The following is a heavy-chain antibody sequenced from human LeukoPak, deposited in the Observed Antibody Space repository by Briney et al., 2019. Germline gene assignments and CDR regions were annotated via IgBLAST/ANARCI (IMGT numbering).Heavy chain of an antibody. CDR3: ARGLIYGSGSYNY. CDR1: GFTFSSYN. Sequence: PGGSLRLSCAASGFTFSSYNMNWVRQAPGKGLEWVSSISSSSSYIYYADSVKGRFTISRGNAKNSLYLQMNSLRAEDTAVYYCARGLIYGSGSYNYWGQGTLVTVSS. CDR2: ISSSSSYI. D-gene: IGHD3-10*01. V-gene: IGHV3-21*01. J-gene: IGHJ4*02.